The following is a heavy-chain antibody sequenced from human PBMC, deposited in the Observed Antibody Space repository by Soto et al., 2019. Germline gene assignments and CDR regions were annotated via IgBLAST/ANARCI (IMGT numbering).Heavy chain of an antibody. V-gene: IGHV1-69*10. CDR2: IISILSNQ. CDR1: GDTFRSYL. Sequence: SSVNVSFKSSGDTFRSYLFSWVGQAPAQGLEWMGVIISILSNQSYAQKFQDRVTITADKFTSTPYMEMSGLRAEDTAVYYCAKENSRYDRRGYYRPDDWGQGTMVTVSS. D-gene: IGHD3-22*01. CDR3: AKENSRYDRRGYYRPDD. J-gene: IGHJ4*02.